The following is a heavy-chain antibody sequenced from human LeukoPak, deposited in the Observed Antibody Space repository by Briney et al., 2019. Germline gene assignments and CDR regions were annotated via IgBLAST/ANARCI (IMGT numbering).Heavy chain of an antibody. CDR2: IWYDGSNK. D-gene: IGHD1-20*01. V-gene: IGHV3-33*01. Sequence: GGSLRLSCAASGFTFSSYGMHWVRQALGKGLEWVAVIWYDGSNKYYADSVKGRFTISRDNSRNTLYLQMNSLRAEDTAVYYCARESNWNANPFDYWGQGTLVTVSS. CDR3: ARESNWNANPFDY. J-gene: IGHJ4*02. CDR1: GFTFSSYG.